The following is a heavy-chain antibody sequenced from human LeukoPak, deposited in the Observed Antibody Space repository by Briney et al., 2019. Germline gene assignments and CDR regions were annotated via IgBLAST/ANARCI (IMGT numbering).Heavy chain of an antibody. CDR3: ASPGGSSADGDY. V-gene: IGHV4-39*07. CDR1: GGSVSSSSYY. Sequence: SETLSLTCTVSGGSVSSSSYYWGWIRQPPGKGLEWIGSIYSSGSTYYNPPLKSRVTISVDASKNQFSLKLSSVTAADTAVYYCASPGGSSADGDYWGQGTLVTVSS. CDR2: IYSSGST. J-gene: IGHJ4*02. D-gene: IGHD3-10*01.